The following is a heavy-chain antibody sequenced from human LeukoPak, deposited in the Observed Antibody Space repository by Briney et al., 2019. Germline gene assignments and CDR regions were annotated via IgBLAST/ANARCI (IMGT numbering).Heavy chain of an antibody. Sequence: GASVKVSCKASGYTFTSYAMHWVRQAPGQRLEWMGWINAGNGNTKYSQKFQGRVTMTRDTSTSTVYMELSSLRSEDTAVYYCASHGFYSSYYFDYWGQGTLVTVSS. J-gene: IGHJ4*02. D-gene: IGHD5-18*01. CDR2: INAGNGNT. CDR3: ASHGFYSSYYFDY. CDR1: GYTFTSYA. V-gene: IGHV1-3*01.